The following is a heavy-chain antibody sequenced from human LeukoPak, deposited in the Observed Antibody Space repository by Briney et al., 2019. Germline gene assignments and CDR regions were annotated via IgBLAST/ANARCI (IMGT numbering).Heavy chain of an antibody. V-gene: IGHV4-34*01. CDR2: INHSGST. CDR3: ARYSYGSVAY. Sequence: SETLSLTCAVYGGSFSGYYWSWIRQPPGEGLEWIGEINHSGSTNYNPSLKSRVTISVDTSKNQFSLQLNSVTPEDTAVYYCARYSYGSVAYWGQGTLVTVSS. D-gene: IGHD5-18*01. J-gene: IGHJ4*02. CDR1: GGSFSGYY.